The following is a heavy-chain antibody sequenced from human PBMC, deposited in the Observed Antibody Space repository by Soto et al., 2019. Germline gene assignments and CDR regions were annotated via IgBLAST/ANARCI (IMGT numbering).Heavy chain of an antibody. V-gene: IGHV3-21*01. CDR2: ISSSSSYI. D-gene: IGHD2-21*02. J-gene: IGHJ6*03. CDR1: GFTFSSYS. Sequence: GGSLRLSCAASGFTFSSYSMNWVRQAPGKGLEWVSSISSSSSYIYYADSVKGRFTISRDNAKNSLYLQMNSLRAEDTAVYYCARTPAVGDPRIYYYMDVWGKGTTVTVSS. CDR3: ARTPAVGDPRIYYYMDV.